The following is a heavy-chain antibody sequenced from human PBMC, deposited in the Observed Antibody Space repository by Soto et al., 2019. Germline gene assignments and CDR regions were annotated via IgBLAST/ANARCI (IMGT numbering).Heavy chain of an antibody. D-gene: IGHD6-13*01. CDR2: ISYDGSNK. J-gene: IGHJ6*02. CDR3: AKTVSSWDYYYGMDV. V-gene: IGHV3-30*18. CDR1: GFTFSSYG. Sequence: GSLRLSCAASGFTFSSYGMHWVRQAPGKGLEWVAVISYDGSNKYYADSVKGRFTISRDNSKNTLYLQMNSLRAEDTAVYYCAKTVSSWDYYYGMDVWGQGTTVTVSS.